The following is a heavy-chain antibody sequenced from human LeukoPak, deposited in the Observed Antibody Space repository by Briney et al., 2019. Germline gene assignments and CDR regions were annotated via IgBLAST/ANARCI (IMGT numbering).Heavy chain of an antibody. CDR1: DFTFSTYA. CDR2: VSYDGSEK. J-gene: IGHJ4*02. D-gene: IGHD3-22*01. CDR3: ARGPYYHDSSGYYLFDY. V-gene: IGHV3-30*04. Sequence: GGSLRLSCAASDFTFSTYAIHWVRQAPGNGLEWVALVSYDGSEKYYGDSVTGRFTISRDNSKNTLYLQMNSLSSEDTAVYYCARGPYYHDSSGYYLFDYWGQGTLVTVSS.